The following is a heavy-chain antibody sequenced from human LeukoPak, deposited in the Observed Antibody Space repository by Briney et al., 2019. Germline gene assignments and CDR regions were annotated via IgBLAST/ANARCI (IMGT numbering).Heavy chain of an antibody. J-gene: IGHJ5*02. V-gene: IGHV1-69*01. CDR1: GGTFSSYA. CDR3: AREGHAYCSGGSCYFNWFDP. Sequence: SVNVSCKASGGTFSSYAISWVRQAPGQGLEWMGGIIPIFGTANYAQKFQGRVTITADESTSTAYMELSSLRSEDTAVYYCAREGHAYCSGGSCYFNWFDPWGQGTLVTVSS. D-gene: IGHD2-15*01. CDR2: IIPIFGTA.